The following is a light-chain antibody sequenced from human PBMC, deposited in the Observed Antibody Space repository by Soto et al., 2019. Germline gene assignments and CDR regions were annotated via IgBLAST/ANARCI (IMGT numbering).Light chain of an antibody. CDR3: TSYAGSNNFFYV. CDR2: EVS. Sequence: QSALTQPPSASGSPGQSVTISCTGTSSDVGGYNYVSWYQQHPGKAPKLMIYEVSKRPSGVPDRFSGSKSGNTASLTVSGLQAEDEADYYCTSYAGSNNFFYVFXTGTKVTVL. V-gene: IGLV2-8*01. J-gene: IGLJ1*01. CDR1: SSDVGGYNY.